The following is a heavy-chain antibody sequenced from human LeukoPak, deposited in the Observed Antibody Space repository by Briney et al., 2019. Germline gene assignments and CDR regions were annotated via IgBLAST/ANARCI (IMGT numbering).Heavy chain of an antibody. CDR3: ARWGIVGHDAFDL. J-gene: IGHJ3*01. V-gene: IGHV3-33*01. CDR1: GFTFSRYG. D-gene: IGHD1-26*01. Sequence: PGGSLKLSCAGSGFTFSRYGLHWFRQPPAKGLDGVALIRYDGNDHWYGDSAKGRFTISRDNSKDTVYLQMDSLRDEDTAVYYCARWGIVGHDAFDLWGQGTMVTVSS. CDR2: IRYDGNDH.